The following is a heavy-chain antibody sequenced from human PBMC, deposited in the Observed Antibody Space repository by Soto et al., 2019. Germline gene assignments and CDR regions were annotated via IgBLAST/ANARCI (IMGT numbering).Heavy chain of an antibody. D-gene: IGHD2-2*01. CDR1: GLSLSNGRLG. J-gene: IGHJ5*02. V-gene: IGHV2-26*01. Sequence: SGPTLVNPTETLTLTCTVSGLSLSNGRLGVSWIRQPPGKALEWLAHIFSNDDKSYSTSLRSRVTISKDTSRSQVVLTMTNMDPLDSATYYCALIKDCSRTDCFLASFDPWGQGXLVTVYS. CDR3: ALIKDCSRTDCFLASFDP. CDR2: IFSNDDK.